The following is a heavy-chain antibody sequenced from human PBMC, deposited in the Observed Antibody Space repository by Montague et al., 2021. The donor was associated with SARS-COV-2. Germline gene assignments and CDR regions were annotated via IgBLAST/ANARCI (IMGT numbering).Heavy chain of an antibody. CDR3: AREREVERAARTLVAFDM. Sequence: SETQSLTCAVYGGSFSVYYWSWLRQSPRSGLEWIAEISPSGTAHYNPTLESRVSISIDTSRNQFTLKLSSVTAADTAMYYCAREREVERAARTLVAFDMWGQGTMVTVSS. J-gene: IGHJ3*02. CDR2: ISPSGTA. CDR1: GGSFSVYY. V-gene: IGHV4-34*01. D-gene: IGHD1-1*01.